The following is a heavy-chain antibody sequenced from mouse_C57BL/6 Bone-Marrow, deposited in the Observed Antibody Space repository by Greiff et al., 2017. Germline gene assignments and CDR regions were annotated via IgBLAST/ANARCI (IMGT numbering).Heavy chain of an antibody. V-gene: IGHV14-4*01. CDR1: GFNIKDDY. Sequence: VQLKESGAELVRPGASVKLSCTASGFNIKDDYMHWVKQRPDQGLEWIGWIGPENGDTEYASKFQGKATITADTSSNTAYLQLSSLTAEDTAVYYCTTLDYYGSEAWFAYWGKGTLVTVSA. CDR3: TTLDYYGSEAWFAY. D-gene: IGHD1-1*01. CDR2: IGPENGDT. J-gene: IGHJ3*01.